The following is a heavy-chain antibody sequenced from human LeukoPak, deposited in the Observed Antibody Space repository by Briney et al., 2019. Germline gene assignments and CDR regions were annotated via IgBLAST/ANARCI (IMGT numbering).Heavy chain of an antibody. V-gene: IGHV4-30-2*01. Sequence: SETLSLTCAVSGGSISNGGYSWSWIRQPPGKGLEWIGYIYHSGSTYYNPSLKSRVTISVDRSKNQFSLKLSSVTAADTAVYYCARSLSLRPYWYFDLWGRGTLVTVSS. D-gene: IGHD5-12*01. CDR2: IYHSGST. CDR3: ARSLSLRPYWYFDL. J-gene: IGHJ2*01. CDR1: GGSISNGGYS.